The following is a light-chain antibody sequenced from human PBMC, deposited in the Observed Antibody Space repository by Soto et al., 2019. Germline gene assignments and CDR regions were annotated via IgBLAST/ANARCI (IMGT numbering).Light chain of an antibody. CDR2: DAS. V-gene: IGKV3-11*01. CDR1: QSVSSY. CDR3: QQRSDWPRT. Sequence: EIVLTQSPTTLSLSPGERAPLSCRARQSVSSYFAWYQQKPGQAPRLLIYDASTRAAGIPARFSGSGSGTDFTLTISSLEPEDFAVYYCQQRSDWPRTFGGGTKVEIK. J-gene: IGKJ4*01.